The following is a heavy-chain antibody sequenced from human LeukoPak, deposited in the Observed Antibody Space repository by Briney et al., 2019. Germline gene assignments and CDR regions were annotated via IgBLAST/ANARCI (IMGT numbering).Heavy chain of an antibody. CDR3: WGSQLLFPQFDP. CDR1: GFTLSSYT. V-gene: IGHV3-48*01. D-gene: IGHD2-2*01. J-gene: IGHJ5*02. CDR2: ISSSRSTL. Sequence: GGSLRLPRAASGFTLSSYTMNWVRQAPGKGPERVSYISSSRSTLYYADSVEGRFTISRDNPKNSLYLQMNSQSAEDNAGYYCWGSQLLFPQFDPWGQLTLVTVSS.